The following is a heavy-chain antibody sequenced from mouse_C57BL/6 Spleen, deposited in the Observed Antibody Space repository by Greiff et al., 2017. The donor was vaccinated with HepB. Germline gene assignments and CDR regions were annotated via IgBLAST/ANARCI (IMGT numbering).Heavy chain of an antibody. D-gene: IGHD1-1*01. CDR3: ARHRPLLRYFDY. CDR2: INPNNGGT. J-gene: IGHJ2*01. Sequence: EVQLQQSGPELVKPGASVKISCKASGYTFTDYYMNWVKQSHGKSLEWIGDINPNNGGTSYNQKFKGKATLTVDKSSSTAYMELRSLTSEDSAVYYCARHRPLLRYFDYWGQGTTLTVSS. CDR1: GYTFTDYY. V-gene: IGHV1-26*01.